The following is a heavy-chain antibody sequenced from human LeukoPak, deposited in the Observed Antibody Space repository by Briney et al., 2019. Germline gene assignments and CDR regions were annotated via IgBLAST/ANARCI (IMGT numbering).Heavy chain of an antibody. V-gene: IGHV3-7*05. CDR3: ARWNNDWEFDY. J-gene: IGHJ4*02. CDR2: IKEDGNEE. Sequence: GGSLRLSCAASGFTFSSSWMTWVRQAPGKGLEWVAHIKEDGNEEYYVDSVKGRFTISRDNAKNTLYLQMNSLRAEDTAVFYCARWNNDWEFDYWGQGTLVSVSS. CDR1: GFTFSSSW. D-gene: IGHD1/OR15-1a*01.